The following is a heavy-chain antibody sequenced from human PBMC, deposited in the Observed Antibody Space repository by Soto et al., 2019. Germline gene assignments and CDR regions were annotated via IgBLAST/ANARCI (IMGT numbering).Heavy chain of an antibody. CDR2: IYYSGRT. V-gene: IGHV4-30-4*01. Sequence: ASETLSLTCTVSGGSISSDYYYWSWIRQPPGKGLEWIGYIYYSGRTAYNPSLKSRIIISIDTSKNQFSLSLNSLNAADTAVYYCAGELSNSPEHFDVWGMGTL. CDR1: GGSISSDYYY. CDR3: AGELSNSPEHFDV. J-gene: IGHJ4*02. D-gene: IGHD6-6*01.